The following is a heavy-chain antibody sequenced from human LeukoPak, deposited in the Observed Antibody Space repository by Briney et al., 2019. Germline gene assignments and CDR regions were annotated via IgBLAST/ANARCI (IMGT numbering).Heavy chain of an antibody. D-gene: IGHD6-13*01. Sequence: SETLSLTCTVSGGSISSYYWSWIRQPPGKGLEWIGYIYYSGSTNYSASLKSRLTISVDTSKNQFSLKLSSVTAADTAVYYCARTYGSSGLGYFDLWGRGTLVTVSS. V-gene: IGHV4-59*01. CDR3: ARTYGSSGLGYFDL. CDR1: GGSISSYY. J-gene: IGHJ2*01. CDR2: IYYSGST.